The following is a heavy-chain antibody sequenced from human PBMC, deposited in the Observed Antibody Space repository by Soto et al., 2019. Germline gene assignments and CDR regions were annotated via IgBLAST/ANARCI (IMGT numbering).Heavy chain of an antibody. CDR1: GGSFSGYY. J-gene: IGHJ6*02. CDR3: ARGTTGLWFGEFPYYYYYGMDV. D-gene: IGHD3-10*01. Sequence: QVQLQQWGAGLLKPSETLSLTCAVYGGSFSGYYWSWIRQPPGKGLEWIGEINHSGSTNYNPSLKSRVTISVDTSKNQCSLKLSSVTAAHTAVYYCARGTTGLWFGEFPYYYYYGMDVLGQGTTVTASS. V-gene: IGHV4-34*01. CDR2: INHSGST.